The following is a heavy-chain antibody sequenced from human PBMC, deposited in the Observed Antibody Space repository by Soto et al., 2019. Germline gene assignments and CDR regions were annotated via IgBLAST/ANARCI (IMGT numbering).Heavy chain of an antibody. Sequence: SETLSLTCTVSGGSVNNNAYSWTWIRQHPGKGPECIGHISSSGRASYSPSLKSRVAISLDASKNHFSLQLTSVTAADTAVYYCARDSGVAVGSTRYYYGMDVWGQGTTVTVSS. J-gene: IGHJ6*02. CDR2: ISSSGRA. V-gene: IGHV4-31*03. CDR3: ARDSGVAVGSTRYYYGMDV. CDR1: GGSVNNNAYS. D-gene: IGHD2-15*01.